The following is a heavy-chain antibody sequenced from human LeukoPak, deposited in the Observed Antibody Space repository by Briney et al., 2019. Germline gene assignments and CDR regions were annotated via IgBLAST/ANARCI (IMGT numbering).Heavy chain of an antibody. V-gene: IGHV3-33*01. CDR3: ARVNIVVVPAATGGEDYYYYGMDV. D-gene: IGHD2-2*01. J-gene: IGHJ6*02. Sequence: GGSLRLSCEASGFTFSNYGMHWVRQAPGKGLEWVAVIWYDGSNKYYADSVKGRFTISRDNSKNTLYLQMNSLRAEDTAVYYCARVNIVVVPAATGGEDYYYYGMDVWGQGTTVTVSS. CDR2: IWYDGSNK. CDR1: GFTFSNYG.